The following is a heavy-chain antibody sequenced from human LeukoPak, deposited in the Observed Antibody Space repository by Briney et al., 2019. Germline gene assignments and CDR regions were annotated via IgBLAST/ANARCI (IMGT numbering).Heavy chain of an antibody. CDR3: AREGAAALDC. J-gene: IGHJ4*02. V-gene: IGHV3-33*08. CDR2: IWYDGSNK. CDR1: GFTCSSYG. Sequence: HPGGSLRLSCAASGFTCSSYGMHQVRQAPLKGPEWVVVIWYDGSNKYYADAVKGRFTISRDNSKTTLYLQMNSLRAEDTAVYYCAREGAAALDCWGQGTLVTVSS. D-gene: IGHD6-13*01.